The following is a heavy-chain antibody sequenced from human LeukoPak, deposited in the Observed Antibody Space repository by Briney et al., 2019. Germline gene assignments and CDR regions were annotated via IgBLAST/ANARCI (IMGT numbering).Heavy chain of an antibody. CDR3: ARDRGTWNDDGFDY. J-gene: IGHJ4*02. D-gene: IGHD1-1*01. V-gene: IGHV4-59*12. Sequence: KPSETLSLTCTVSGGSISNYYWSWIRQPPGKELEWIGYIYYSGSTNYNPSLKSRVTISVDTSKNQFSLKLSSVTAADTAVYYCARDRGTWNDDGFDYWGQGTLVTVSS. CDR2: IYYSGST. CDR1: GGSISNYY.